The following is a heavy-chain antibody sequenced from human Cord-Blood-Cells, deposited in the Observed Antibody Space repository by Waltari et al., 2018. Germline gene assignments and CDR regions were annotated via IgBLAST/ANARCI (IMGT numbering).Heavy chain of an antibody. CDR1: GYRFTSYW. J-gene: IGHJ3*01. CDR2: VLPGPCET. Sequence: VRLVQSGAEVTMPGESPKKPCKGSGYRFTSYWIGWLGQLPGNGLGGMAMVLPGPCETGYSPNIQGEVSVSADKSISTAYGQWSSLNESDTGMYYCARRSRQEAVESWGQGTMVTVSS. V-gene: IGHV5-51*01. CDR3: ARRSRQEAVES.